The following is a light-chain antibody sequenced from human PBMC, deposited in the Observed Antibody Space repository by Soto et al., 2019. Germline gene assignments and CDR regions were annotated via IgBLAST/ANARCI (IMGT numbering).Light chain of an antibody. V-gene: IGKV3-20*01. Sequence: EIVLTQSPGTLSLSPGARATLSCMASQSVSSSYLAWYQQKPGQAPRLLIYGASSEATGMPDRFSGSGSGTDFSLTISRLEPEDFAVYYCQQYGSSPFTFGPGTKVDIK. CDR1: QSVSSSY. J-gene: IGKJ3*01. CDR2: GAS. CDR3: QQYGSSPFT.